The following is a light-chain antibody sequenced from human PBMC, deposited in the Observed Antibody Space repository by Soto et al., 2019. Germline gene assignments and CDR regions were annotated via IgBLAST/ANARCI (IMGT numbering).Light chain of an antibody. J-gene: IGKJ2*01. CDR1: QGIRND. CDR2: AAS. CDR3: LQHKDYPYT. Sequence: IQMTQSPSSLSASVGDRVTITCRASQGIRNDLSWYQQKPGKAPKRLIYAASSLHSGVPSRVRGIHSGTEFTLANSGLQPEDFATYYCLQHKDYPYTVGQGTKVDTK. V-gene: IGKV1-17*01.